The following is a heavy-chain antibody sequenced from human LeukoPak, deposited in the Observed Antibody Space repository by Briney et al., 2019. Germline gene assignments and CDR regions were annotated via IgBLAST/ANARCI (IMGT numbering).Heavy chain of an antibody. D-gene: IGHD3-22*01. Sequence: GGSLRLSCAASGFTFSSYSMNWVRQAPGKGLEWVSSISSSSSYIYYADSVKGRFTISRDNAKNSLYLQMNSLRDEDTAVYYCAREPYYYDSSGYPHAFDIWGQGTMVTVSS. CDR1: GFTFSSYS. V-gene: IGHV3-21*01. J-gene: IGHJ3*02. CDR2: ISSSSSYI. CDR3: AREPYYYDSSGYPHAFDI.